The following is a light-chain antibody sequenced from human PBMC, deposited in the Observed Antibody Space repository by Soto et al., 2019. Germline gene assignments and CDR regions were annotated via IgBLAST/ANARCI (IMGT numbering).Light chain of an antibody. CDR2: SAS. CDR3: HQTYGIPLT. V-gene: IGKV1-39*01. CDR1: QSISRF. J-gene: IGKJ4*01. Sequence: DIQMTQSPSSLSASVGDRVTITCRASQSISRFLNWYQVKPGKAPKLLIHSASTLQSGVSSRFSGSGSGTDFTLTIGSLQPEDFATYYCHQTYGIPLTFGGGTKVEIK.